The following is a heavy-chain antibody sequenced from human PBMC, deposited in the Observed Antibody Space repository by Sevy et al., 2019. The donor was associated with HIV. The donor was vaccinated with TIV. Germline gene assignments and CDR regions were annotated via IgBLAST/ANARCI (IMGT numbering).Heavy chain of an antibody. CDR3: ARACVRGVGAIAIGFDY. CDR1: GYTFTGYY. D-gene: IGHD1-26*01. J-gene: IGHJ4*02. V-gene: IGHV1-2*02. CDR2: INPNSGGT. Sequence: ASVKVSCKASGYTFTGYYMHWVRQAPGQGLEWMGWINPNSGGTNYAQKFQGRVTMTRDTSISTAYMELSRLRSDDTAVYYCARACVRGVGAIAIGFDYWGQGTLVTVSS.